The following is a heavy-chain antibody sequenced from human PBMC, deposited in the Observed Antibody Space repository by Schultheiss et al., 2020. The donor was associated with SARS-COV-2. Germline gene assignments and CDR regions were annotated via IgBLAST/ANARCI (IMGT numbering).Heavy chain of an antibody. Sequence: GGSLRLSCAASGFTFSSYAMSWVRQAPGKGLEWVSAISGSGSSTYYADSVKGRFTISRDNAKNTLYLQMNSLRAEDTAVYYCARDGDTAMVPIDYYYGMDVWGQGTTVTVSS. V-gene: IGHV3-23*01. CDR1: GFTFSSYA. CDR2: ISGSGSST. J-gene: IGHJ6*02. D-gene: IGHD5-18*01. CDR3: ARDGDTAMVPIDYYYGMDV.